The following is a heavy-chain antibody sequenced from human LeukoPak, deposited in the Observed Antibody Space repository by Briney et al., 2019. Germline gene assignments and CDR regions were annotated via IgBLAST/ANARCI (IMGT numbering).Heavy chain of an antibody. CDR1: GGSISSSSYY. D-gene: IGHD6-19*01. CDR3: ARHRGVYSSGWYSDFDY. J-gene: IGHJ4*02. V-gene: IGHV4-39*01. CDR2: IYYSGST. Sequence: SETLSLTCTVSGGSISSSSYYWGWIRQPQGKGLEWIGSIYYSGSTYYNPSLKSGVTISVDTSKNQFSLKLSSVTAADTAVYCCARHRGVYSSGWYSDFDYWGQGTLVTVSS.